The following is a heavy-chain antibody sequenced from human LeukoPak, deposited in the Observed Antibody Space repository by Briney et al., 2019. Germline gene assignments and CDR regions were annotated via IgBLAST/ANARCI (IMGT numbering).Heavy chain of an antibody. V-gene: IGHV3-21*01. Sequence: GGSLRLSCAASGFTFSSYSMNWVRQAPGKGLEWVSAISSSSTYIYYADSVKGRFTISRDNAKNSLFLQLDSLRAGDTAVYYCARLDSSGYYFPGVSDYWGQGTLVTVSS. J-gene: IGHJ4*02. D-gene: IGHD3-22*01. CDR2: ISSSSTYI. CDR3: ARLDSSGYYFPGVSDY. CDR1: GFTFSSYS.